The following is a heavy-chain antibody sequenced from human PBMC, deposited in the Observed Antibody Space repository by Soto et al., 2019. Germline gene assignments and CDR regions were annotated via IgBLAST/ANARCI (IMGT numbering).Heavy chain of an antibody. V-gene: IGHV4-30-2*01. J-gene: IGHJ6*02. D-gene: IGHD2-15*01. Sequence: QLQLQESGSGLVKPSQTLSLTCTVSGGSINSGGYSWIWIRQPPGKGLEWIGYIYHTGNTFYNPSLQSRVTISVDQSKNEFSLSLGSVTAADTAMYYCARVKRTLRAPFAYGMDVWGQGTTATVSS. CDR1: GGSINSGGYS. CDR3: ARVKRTLRAPFAYGMDV. CDR2: IYHTGNT.